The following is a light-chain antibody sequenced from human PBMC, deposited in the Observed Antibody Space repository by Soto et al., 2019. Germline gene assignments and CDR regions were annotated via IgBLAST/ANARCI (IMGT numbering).Light chain of an antibody. CDR3: XXYGSSPFT. CDR1: QSVSSSY. CDR2: GAS. V-gene: IGKV3-20*01. Sequence: EIVLTQSPGTLSLSPGERATLSCRASQSVSSSYLAWYQQKPGQAPRLLIYGASSRATGIPDRFSGSGSGXXXXXXXXXLXPEXFXXYYCXXYGSSPFTFGPGTKVDIK. J-gene: IGKJ3*01.